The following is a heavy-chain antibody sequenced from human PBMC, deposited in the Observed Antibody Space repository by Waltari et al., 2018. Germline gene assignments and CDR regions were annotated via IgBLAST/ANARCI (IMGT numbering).Heavy chain of an antibody. V-gene: IGHV3-21*01. CDR2: ISSSSSYI. Sequence: EVQLVVSGGGLVKPGGSLRLSCAASGFTFSRYSMTWVCQAPGKGLEWVSSISSSSSYIYYADSVKGRFTISRDNAKNSLYLQMNSLRAEDTAVYYCARNYDFWSGFNWFDPWGQGTLVTVSS. CDR3: ARNYDFWSGFNWFDP. D-gene: IGHD3-3*01. CDR1: GFTFSRYS. J-gene: IGHJ5*02.